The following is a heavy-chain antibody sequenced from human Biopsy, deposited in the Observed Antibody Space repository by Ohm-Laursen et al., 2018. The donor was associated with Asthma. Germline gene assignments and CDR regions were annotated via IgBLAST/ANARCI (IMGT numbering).Heavy chain of an antibody. CDR2: INAGNGNT. CDR3: ARKAGSCISRTCYSLDF. J-gene: IGHJ4*02. CDR1: GYTFINYA. D-gene: IGHD2-2*01. Sequence: GASVKVSCKASGYTFINYAIHWVRQAPGQRLEWMGWINAGNGNTTYPQKFQDRVTITADDSTSTVYMELSSLRSEDTAVYYCARKAGSCISRTCYSLDFWGQGTLVTVSS. V-gene: IGHV1-3*01.